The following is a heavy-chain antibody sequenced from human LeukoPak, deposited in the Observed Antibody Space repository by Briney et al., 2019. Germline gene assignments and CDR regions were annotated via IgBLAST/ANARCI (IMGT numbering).Heavy chain of an antibody. CDR3: AKIRWLVTYYFDY. D-gene: IGHD6-19*01. CDR1: GFTFSSYA. J-gene: IGHJ4*02. CDR2: ISGSGGST. V-gene: IGHV3-23*01. Sequence: PGGSLRLSCAASGFTFSSYAMSWVRQAPGKGLEWVSGISGSGGSTYYADSVKGRFTISRDNSKNTLYLLMNSLRAEDTAVYYCAKIRWLVTYYFDYWGQGALVTVSS.